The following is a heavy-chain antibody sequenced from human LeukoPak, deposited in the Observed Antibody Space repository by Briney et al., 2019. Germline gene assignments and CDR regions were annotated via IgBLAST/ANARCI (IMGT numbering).Heavy chain of an antibody. Sequence: GASVKVSCKASGYTFTSYGISWVRQAPGQGLEWMGWISAYNGNTNYAQKLQGRVTMTTDTSTSTAYMELRSLRSDDTAVYYCARQSRGYCSSTSCSHYSDYWGQGTLVTVSS. CDR2: ISAYNGNT. V-gene: IGHV1-18*01. CDR3: ARQSRGYCSSTSCSHYSDY. J-gene: IGHJ4*02. D-gene: IGHD2-2*01. CDR1: GYTFTSYG.